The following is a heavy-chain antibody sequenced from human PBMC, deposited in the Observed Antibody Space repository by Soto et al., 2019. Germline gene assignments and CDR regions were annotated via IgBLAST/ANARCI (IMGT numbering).Heavy chain of an antibody. CDR2: ISSGGRTR. CDR1: GFTFSNYE. CDR3: ANHRELSYDGSRAHDS. Sequence: GGSLRLSCAASGFTFSNYEMNWVRQAPGKGLEWVSYISSGGRTRYYADSVKGRFTISRDNAKNSPYLQMNSLRAEDAAIYYCANHRELSYDGSRAHDSWGQGTLVTVSS. V-gene: IGHV3-48*03. J-gene: IGHJ4*02. D-gene: IGHD3-16*01.